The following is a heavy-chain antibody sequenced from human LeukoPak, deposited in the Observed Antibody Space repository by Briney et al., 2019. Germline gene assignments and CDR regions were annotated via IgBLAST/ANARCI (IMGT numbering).Heavy chain of an antibody. D-gene: IGHD3-10*01. J-gene: IGHJ4*02. V-gene: IGHV3-48*04. CDR2: ISSSSTI. Sequence: GGSLRLSCAASGFTFSSYSMNWVRQAPGKGLEWVSYISSSSTIYYADSMKGRFTISRDNAKNSLYLQMNSLRAEDTAVYYCARDLYGSGRPFDYWGQGTLVTVSS. CDR1: GFTFSSYS. CDR3: ARDLYGSGRPFDY.